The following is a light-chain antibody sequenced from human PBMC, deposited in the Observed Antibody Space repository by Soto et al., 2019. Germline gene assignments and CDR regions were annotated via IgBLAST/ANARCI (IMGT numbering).Light chain of an antibody. CDR1: QGVSSN. CDR2: GAS. Sequence: IPSTQPAATLSVSPSQIATLSCRASQGVSSNLAWYQQKPGKPPRLLIYGASTRATGIPARFSGSESGTEFTLTISGLQSEDFAVYYCQQYNGCPFTFGPGTKVDIK. V-gene: IGKV3-15*01. CDR3: QQYNGCPFT. J-gene: IGKJ3*01.